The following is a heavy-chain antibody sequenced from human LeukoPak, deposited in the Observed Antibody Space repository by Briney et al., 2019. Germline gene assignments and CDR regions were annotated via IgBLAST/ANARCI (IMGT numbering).Heavy chain of an antibody. D-gene: IGHD3-22*01. CDR2: IYTSGST. CDR3: ARDEHYYDSSGYSKPLDY. CDR1: GGSISSYY. V-gene: IGHV4-4*07. J-gene: IGHJ4*02. Sequence: SETLSLTCTVSGGSISSYYWSWIRQPARKGLEWIGRIYTSGSTNYNPSLKSRVTMSVDTSKNQFSLKLSSVTAADTAVYYCARDEHYYDSSGYSKPLDYWGQGTLVTVSS.